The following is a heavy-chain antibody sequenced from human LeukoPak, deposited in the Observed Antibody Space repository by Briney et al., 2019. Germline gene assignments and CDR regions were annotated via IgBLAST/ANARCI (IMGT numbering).Heavy chain of an antibody. Sequence: GGSLRLSCGASGFTFSSYSMNWVRQAPGKGLEWVSSISSSSSYIYYADSVKGRFTISRDNSKNTLYLQMNSLRAEDTAVYYCARHRYSSGYFDYWGQGTLVTVSS. CDR2: ISSSSSYI. CDR1: GFTFSSYS. V-gene: IGHV3-21*01. J-gene: IGHJ4*02. D-gene: IGHD6-19*01. CDR3: ARHRYSSGYFDY.